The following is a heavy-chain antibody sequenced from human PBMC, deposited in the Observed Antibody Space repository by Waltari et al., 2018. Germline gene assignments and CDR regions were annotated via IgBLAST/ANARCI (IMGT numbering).Heavy chain of an antibody. CDR3: ARPGYSSGWPPLGY. J-gene: IGHJ4*02. CDR1: GGTFSSYA. CDR2: IIPIFGTA. V-gene: IGHV1-69*13. D-gene: IGHD6-19*01. Sequence: QVQLVQSGAEVKKPGSSVEVDCKASGGTFSSYAISWVPQAPGQGLDWRGGIIPIFGTANYAQKFQGRVTITADESTSTAYMELSSLRSEDTAVYYCARPGYSSGWPPLGYWGQGTLVTVSS.